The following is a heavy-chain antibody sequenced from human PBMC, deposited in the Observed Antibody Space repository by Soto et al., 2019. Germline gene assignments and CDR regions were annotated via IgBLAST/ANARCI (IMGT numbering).Heavy chain of an antibody. J-gene: IGHJ6*03. Sequence: QVQLVESGGGVVQPGKSLRLSCSASGFTFSDYGFHWVRQAPGRGLEWVAVLGFDGVKKNYADSVKGRFTISRDISKNTLYLHMNSLRAEDTAVYYCARDAVSVAPGGDYNYDMDVWGKGTTATVSS. CDR1: GFTFSDYG. CDR2: LGFDGVKK. V-gene: IGHV3-33*01. CDR3: ARDAVSVAPGGDYNYDMDV. D-gene: IGHD6-25*01.